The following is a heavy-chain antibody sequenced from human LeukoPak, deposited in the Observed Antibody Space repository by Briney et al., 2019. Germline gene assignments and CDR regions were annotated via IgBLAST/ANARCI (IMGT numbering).Heavy chain of an antibody. D-gene: IGHD4-23*01. J-gene: IGHJ4*02. Sequence: PVKVSCKASGGTFSSYPFTWVRQAPGQGLEWMGEITPIFGAANYAQTFQGRVTITADESTSTVFMELSSLRSDDTAFYYCARNSRVASTSGLNYWGQGTLVTVSS. V-gene: IGHV1-69*13. CDR2: ITPIFGAA. CDR3: ARNSRVASTSGLNY. CDR1: GGTFSSYP.